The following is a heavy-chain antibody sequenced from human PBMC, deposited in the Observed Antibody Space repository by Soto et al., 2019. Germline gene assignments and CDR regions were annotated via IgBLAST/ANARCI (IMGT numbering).Heavy chain of an antibody. D-gene: IGHD3-22*01. J-gene: IGHJ4*02. CDR3: ARDKGVTYYYDSSGLSSFDY. CDR1: GFTFRSYS. CDR2: ISSSSSTI. Sequence: GGSLRLSCAASGFTFRSYSRNWVRQAPGKGLEWVSYISSSSSTIYYADSVKGRFTISRDNAKNSLYLQMNSLRDEDTAVYYCARDKGVTYYYDSSGLSSFDYWGQGTLVTVSS. V-gene: IGHV3-48*02.